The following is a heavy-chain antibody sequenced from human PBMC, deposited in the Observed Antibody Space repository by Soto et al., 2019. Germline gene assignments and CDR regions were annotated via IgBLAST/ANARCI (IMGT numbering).Heavy chain of an antibody. Sequence: PWETLSLTCAVYGGSFSGYYWSWIRQPPGKGLEWIGEINHSGSTNYNPSLKSRVTISVDTSKNQFSLKLSSVTAADTAVYYCARGIAARHYYYGMDVWGQGTTVTVSS. CDR3: ARGIAARHYYYGMDV. CDR2: INHSGST. V-gene: IGHV4-34*01. CDR1: GGSFSGYY. J-gene: IGHJ6*02. D-gene: IGHD6-6*01.